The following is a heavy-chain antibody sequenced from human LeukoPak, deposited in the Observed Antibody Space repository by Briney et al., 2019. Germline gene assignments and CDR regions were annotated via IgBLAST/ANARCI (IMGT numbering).Heavy chain of an antibody. CDR3: AKDAETSYSSSWYGDYYYMDV. J-gene: IGHJ6*03. D-gene: IGHD6-13*01. Sequence: PGGSLRLSCATSGFTFSRLGMQWVRQAPGKGLEWVAVIHNDGTMGQYADSVKGRFTISKDFSQDTLYLQMNSLRAEDTAVYYCAKDAETSYSSSWYGDYYYMDVWGKGTTVTVPS. CDR2: IHNDGTMG. V-gene: IGHV3-30*02. CDR1: GFTFSRLG.